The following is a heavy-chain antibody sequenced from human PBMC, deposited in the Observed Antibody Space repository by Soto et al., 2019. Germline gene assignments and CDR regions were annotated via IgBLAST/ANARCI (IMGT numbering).Heavy chain of an antibody. J-gene: IGHJ4*02. Sequence: GGSLRLSCAASGFTFSNAWMNWVRQAPGKGLEWVGRIKSKTDGGTTEYSAPVKGRFTISRDDSKNMLHLQMNSLKTEDTGVFYCTTGEEYCGGDCYMGAFHYWGQGTLVTVSS. CDR3: TTGEEYCGGDCYMGAFHY. CDR2: IKSKTDGGTT. V-gene: IGHV3-15*07. CDR1: GFTFSNAW. D-gene: IGHD2-21*02.